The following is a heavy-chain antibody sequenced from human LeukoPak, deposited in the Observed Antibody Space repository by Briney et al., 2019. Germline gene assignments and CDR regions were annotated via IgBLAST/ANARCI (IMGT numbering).Heavy chain of an antibody. CDR2: ISSSASTM. CDR1: GFTFRDYE. J-gene: IGHJ4*02. D-gene: IGHD6-6*01. Sequence: PGGSLRLSCAASGFTFRDYEMNWVRQAPGKGLEWVSYISSSASTMHYADSVKGRFAISRDNARNSLSLQMNSLRVEDTAVYYCARVSYSSSYYFDYWGQGALVTVSS. CDR3: ARVSYSSSYYFDY. V-gene: IGHV3-48*03.